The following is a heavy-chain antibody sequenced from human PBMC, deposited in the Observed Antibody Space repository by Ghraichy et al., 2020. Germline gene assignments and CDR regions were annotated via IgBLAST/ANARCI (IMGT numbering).Heavy chain of an antibody. V-gene: IGHV4-30-2*01. D-gene: IGHD3-22*01. Sequence: SETLSLTCAVSGGSISSGGYSWSWIRQPPGKGLEWIGYIYHSGSTYYNPSLKSRVTISVDRSKNQFSLKLSSVTAADTAVYYCARVVYDSSGCNWFDPWGQGTLVTVSS. CDR3: ARVVYDSSGCNWFDP. CDR1: GGSISSGGYS. J-gene: IGHJ5*02. CDR2: IYHSGST.